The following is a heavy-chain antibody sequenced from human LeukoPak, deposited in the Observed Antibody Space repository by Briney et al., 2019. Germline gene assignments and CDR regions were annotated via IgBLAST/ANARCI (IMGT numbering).Heavy chain of an antibody. Sequence: ASAKVSCKASGYTFTGYYMHWVRQAPGQGLEWMGRINPNSGGTNYAQKFQGRVTMTRDTSISTAYMELSRLRSDDTAVYYCARRRGYSYGYVDYWGQGTLVTVSS. J-gene: IGHJ4*02. D-gene: IGHD5-18*01. CDR3: ARRRGYSYGYVDY. V-gene: IGHV1-2*06. CDR1: GYTFTGYY. CDR2: INPNSGGT.